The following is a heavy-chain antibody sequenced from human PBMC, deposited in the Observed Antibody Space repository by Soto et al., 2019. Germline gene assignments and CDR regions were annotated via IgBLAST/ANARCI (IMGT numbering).Heavy chain of an antibody. CDR1: GFTFSSYA. Sequence: GGSLRLSCAASGFTFSSYAMHWVRQAPGKGLEWVAVISYDGSNKYYADSVKGRFTISRDNSKNTLYLQMNSLRAEDTAVYYCARSEYSSSSAPDFDYWGQGTLVTVSS. CDR2: ISYDGSNK. J-gene: IGHJ4*02. D-gene: IGHD6-6*01. CDR3: ARSEYSSSSAPDFDY. V-gene: IGHV3-30-3*01.